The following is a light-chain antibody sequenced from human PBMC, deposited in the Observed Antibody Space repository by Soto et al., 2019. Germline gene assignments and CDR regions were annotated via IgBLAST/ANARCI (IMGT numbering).Light chain of an antibody. J-gene: IGLJ3*02. Sequence: SYDLTQPPSVSVSPGQTARIPCSGDTLPKRYAYWYQQKPGQAPVLVMYKDTERPSGIPERFSASSSGTTVTLTISGVQAEDEADYYCQSTDSSGPWVFGGGTKLTVL. CDR1: TLPKRY. CDR2: KDT. CDR3: QSTDSSGPWV. V-gene: IGLV3-25*03.